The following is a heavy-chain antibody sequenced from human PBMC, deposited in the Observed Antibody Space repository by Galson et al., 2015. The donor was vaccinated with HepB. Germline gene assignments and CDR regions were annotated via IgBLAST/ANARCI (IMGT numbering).Heavy chain of an antibody. CDR3: AREGAPNYDSSGYYSL. D-gene: IGHD3-22*01. V-gene: IGHV3-7*03. J-gene: IGHJ4*02. CDR2: IKQDGSEK. Sequence: SLRLSCAASGFTFSSYWMSWVRQAPGKGLEWVANIKQDGSEKYYVDSVKGRFTISRDNAKNSLYLQMNSLRAEDTAVYYCAREGAPNYDSSGYYSLWGQGTLVTVSS. CDR1: GFTFSSYW.